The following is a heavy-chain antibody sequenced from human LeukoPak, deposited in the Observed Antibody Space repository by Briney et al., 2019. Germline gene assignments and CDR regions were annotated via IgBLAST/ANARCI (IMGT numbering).Heavy chain of an antibody. D-gene: IGHD5-18*01. CDR1: GFTFSSYG. CDR3: AKEGGYGYDFDY. Sequence: GRSLRLSCAASGFTFSSYGMHWVRQAPGKGLEWVAVISYDGSNKYYADSVKGRFTISRDNSKNTLYLQMNSLRAEDTAVYYCAKEGGYGYDFDYWGQGTLVTVSS. V-gene: IGHV3-30*18. J-gene: IGHJ4*02. CDR2: ISYDGSNK.